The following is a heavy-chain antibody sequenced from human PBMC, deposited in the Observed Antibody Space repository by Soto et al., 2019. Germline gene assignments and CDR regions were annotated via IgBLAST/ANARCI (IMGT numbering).Heavy chain of an antibody. J-gene: IGHJ4*02. D-gene: IGHD3-10*01. CDR2: TYWKGGNT. CDR1: GFTIDDYG. Sequence: GGSLRLSCATSGFTIDDYGMSWVRQVPGKGLEWVSGTYWKGGNTHYADSVKGRFTISRDNAKKSLYLQLDSLRAEDTALYYCVRSGDYRSGSYWYFFDYWGQGTQVTVSS. CDR3: VRSGDYRSGSYWYFFDY. V-gene: IGHV3-20*04.